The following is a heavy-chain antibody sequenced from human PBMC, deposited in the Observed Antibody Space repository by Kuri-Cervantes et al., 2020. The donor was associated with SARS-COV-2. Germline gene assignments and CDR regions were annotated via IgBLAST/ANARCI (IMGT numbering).Heavy chain of an antibody. CDR3: AKDSRYDFWSGYYFDY. D-gene: IGHD3-3*01. CDR1: GFTFSSYG. Sequence: LSLTCAASGFTFSSYGMHWVRQAPGKGLEWVAVIWYDGSNKYYADSVKGRFTISRDNSKNTLYLQMNSLRAEDTAVYYCAKDSRYDFWSGYYFDYWGQGTLVTVSS. CDR2: IWYDGSNK. J-gene: IGHJ4*02. V-gene: IGHV3-33*06.